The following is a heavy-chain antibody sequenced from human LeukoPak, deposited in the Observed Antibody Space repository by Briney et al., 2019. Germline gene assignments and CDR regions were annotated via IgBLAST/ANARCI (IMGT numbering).Heavy chain of an antibody. CDR1: GFTFGSYG. V-gene: IGHV3-23*01. CDR2: ISGSGGST. CDR3: AKRRRDYGMDV. Sequence: GGSLRLSCAASGFTFGSYGMSWVRQAPGKGLEWVSAISGSGGSTYYADSVKGRYTISRDNSKNTLYLQMNSLRAEDTAVYYCAKRRRDYGMDVWGQGTTVTVSS. J-gene: IGHJ6*02.